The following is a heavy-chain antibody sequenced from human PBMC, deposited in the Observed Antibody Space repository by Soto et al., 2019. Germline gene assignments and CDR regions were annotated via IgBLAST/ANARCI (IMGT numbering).Heavy chain of an antibody. V-gene: IGHV4-34*01. CDR2: INHSGST. Sequence: SETLSLTCAVYGGSFSGYYWSWIRQPPGKGLEWIGEINHSGSTNYNPSLKSRVTISVDTSKNQFSLKLSSVTAEDTAVYYCERVVVVPASGGWFDPWGQGTLVTVSS. D-gene: IGHD2-2*01. CDR3: ERVVVVPASGGWFDP. CDR1: GGSFSGYY. J-gene: IGHJ5*02.